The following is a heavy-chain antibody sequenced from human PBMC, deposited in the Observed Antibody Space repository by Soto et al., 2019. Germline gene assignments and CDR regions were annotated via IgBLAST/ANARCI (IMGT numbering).Heavy chain of an antibody. V-gene: IGHV3-11*05. J-gene: IGHJ4*02. CDR3: ARNPAAVTVDY. Sequence: QVQLVESGGGLVKPGGSLRLSCAASGFTFTDYYMSWIRQAPGKGLEWLSFISSRSSHINYADSVKGRFTISRDTATNSLSLQMISLRSEDTAVYYCARNPAAVTVDYWGQGTLVTVSS. CDR2: ISSRSSHI. D-gene: IGHD6-13*01. CDR1: GFTFTDYY.